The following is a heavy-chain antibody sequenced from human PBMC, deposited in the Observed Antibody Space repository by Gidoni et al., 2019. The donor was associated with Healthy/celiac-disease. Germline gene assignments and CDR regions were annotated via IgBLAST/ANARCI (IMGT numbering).Heavy chain of an antibody. V-gene: IGHV3-23*01. D-gene: IGHD6-13*01. CDR3: AKGHRSSSSLYYFDY. CDR1: GFPFSSYA. CDR2: ISGSGGST. J-gene: IGHJ4*02. Sequence: EVQLLESGGGLVQPGGSLRLPCAASGFPFSSYAMSWVRQAPGKGLEWVSAISGSGGSTYYADSVKGRFTISRDNSKNTLYLQMNSLRAEDTAVYYCAKGHRSSSSLYYFDYWGQGTLVTVSS.